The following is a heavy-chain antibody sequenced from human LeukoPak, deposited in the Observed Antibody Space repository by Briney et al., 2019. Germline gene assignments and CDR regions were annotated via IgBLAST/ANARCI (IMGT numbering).Heavy chain of an antibody. J-gene: IGHJ3*02. CDR1: GYTFNSHP. CDR2: INAGNGNT. D-gene: IGHD4-17*01. Sequence: ASVKVSCKASGYTFNSHPMHWVRQAPGQRLEWMGWINAGNGNTKYSQKFQGRVTITRDTSASTAYMEMSSLRSEDTAVYYCARDGIYGDCDIWGQGTMVTVSS. CDR3: ARDGIYGDCDI. V-gene: IGHV1-3*01.